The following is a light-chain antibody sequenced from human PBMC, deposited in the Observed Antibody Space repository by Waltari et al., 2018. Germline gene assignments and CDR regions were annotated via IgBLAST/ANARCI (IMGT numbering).Light chain of an antibody. V-gene: IGKV3-11*01. CDR1: QSVSTY. CDR2: DVS. CDR3: QHRSGWPPWT. J-gene: IGKJ1*01. Sequence: EIVLTQSPATLSLSPGERAILSCRASQSVSTYLAWYQHRPRQAPRPHIHDVSNRATGIPARFSGSGSGTDFTLTISSLEPEYFAVYYCQHRSGWPPWTFGQGTKVEVK.